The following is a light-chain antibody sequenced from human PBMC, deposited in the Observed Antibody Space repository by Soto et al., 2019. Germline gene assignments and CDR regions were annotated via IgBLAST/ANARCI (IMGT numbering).Light chain of an antibody. Sequence: DIVMTQSPDSLAVSLGERATINCKSSQSVLYSSNNKNYLAWYQQKPGQPPKLLIYWASTRESGVPDRFSGSGSGTDFTLTISSLQAEDVAVYYCQQYYSIPLPFGGGTKV. V-gene: IGKV4-1*01. CDR1: QSVLYSSNNKNY. J-gene: IGKJ4*01. CDR3: QQYYSIPLP. CDR2: WAS.